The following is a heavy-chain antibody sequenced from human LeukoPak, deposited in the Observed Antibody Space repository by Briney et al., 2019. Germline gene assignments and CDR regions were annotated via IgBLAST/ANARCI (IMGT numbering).Heavy chain of an antibody. CDR3: ARAPRAYFDY. J-gene: IGHJ4*02. CDR1: GGSISSYY. V-gene: IGHV4-59*01. CDR2: IYYSGST. Sequence: SETLSLTCTVSGGSISSYYWSWIRQPPGKGLEWIGYIYYSGSTNYNPSLKSRVIISVDTSKNQFSLKLSSVTAADTAVYYCARAPRAYFDYWGQGTLVTVSS.